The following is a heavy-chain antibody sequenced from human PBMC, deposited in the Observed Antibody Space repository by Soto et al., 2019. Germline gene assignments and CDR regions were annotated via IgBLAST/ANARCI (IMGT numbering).Heavy chain of an antibody. Sequence: GESLKISCAASGFTFSSYSMNWVRQAPGKGLEWVSYISSSSSTIYYADSVKGRFTISRDNAKNSLYLQMNSLRDEDTAVYYCARDKNYYDSSGYSNWFDPWGQGTLVTVSS. CDR2: ISSSSSTI. CDR1: GFTFSSYS. CDR3: ARDKNYYDSSGYSNWFDP. J-gene: IGHJ5*02. V-gene: IGHV3-48*02. D-gene: IGHD3-22*01.